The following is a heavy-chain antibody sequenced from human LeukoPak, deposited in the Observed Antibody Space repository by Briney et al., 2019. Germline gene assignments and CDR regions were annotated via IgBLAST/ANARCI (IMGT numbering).Heavy chain of an antibody. CDR3: ARMSYYDSSGDNWFDP. V-gene: IGHV4-39*01. J-gene: IGHJ5*02. Sequence: SETLSLTCTVSGDSISSTNYYWGWIRQPPGKGLEWIGSIYYSGSTYYNPSLESRVTISVDTSKNQFSLKLSSVTAADTAVYYCARMSYYDSSGDNWFDPWGQGTLVTVSS. D-gene: IGHD3-22*01. CDR2: IYYSGST. CDR1: GDSISSTNYY.